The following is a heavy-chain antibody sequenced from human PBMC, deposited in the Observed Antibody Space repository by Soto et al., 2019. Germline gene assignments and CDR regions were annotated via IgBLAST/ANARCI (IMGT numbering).Heavy chain of an antibody. D-gene: IGHD3-22*01. CDR2: ISGYTGNT. CDR1: DYTFTSYG. V-gene: IGHV1-18*01. J-gene: IGHJ4*02. CDR3: ASGSIDSVGWVFGF. Sequence: QVQLVQSGAEVKKPGASVMVSCRASDYTFTSYGFNWVRQAPGQGPEWMGWISGYTGNTKYAQKFQGRVTLTTDTATSRGYMEVRILRSDDTAVYCCASGSIDSVGWVFGFWGQGTQVTVSS.